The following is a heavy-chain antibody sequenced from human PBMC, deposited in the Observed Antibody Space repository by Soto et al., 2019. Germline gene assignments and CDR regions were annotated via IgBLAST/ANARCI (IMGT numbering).Heavy chain of an antibody. CDR2: ISGSGGNT. CDR3: AREGVGSTGYFGYYGLDV. V-gene: IGHV3-23*01. J-gene: IGHJ6*02. D-gene: IGHD3-9*01. Sequence: EVQLLESGGGLVQPGGSLRLSCAASGFTFYTYSMSWVRQAPGKGLEWVSAISGSGGNTFYADSVKGRFTISRDNSKNTLYLQMNTLRAEDTAAYYCAREGVGSTGYFGYYGLDVWGQGTTVTVSS. CDR1: GFTFYTYS.